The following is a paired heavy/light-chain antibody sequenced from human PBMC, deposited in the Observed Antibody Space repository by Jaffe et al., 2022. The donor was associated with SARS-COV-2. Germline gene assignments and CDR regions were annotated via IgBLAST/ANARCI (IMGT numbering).Light chain of an antibody. J-gene: IGKJ1*01. CDR1: QSISNY. CDR3: QQSDSMPWT. CDR2: LAS. V-gene: IGKV1-39*01. Sequence: DIQMTQSPSSLSASVGDRVTITCRASQSISNYLNWYQQKPGKAPKLLIYLASSLQSGVPSRFSGSGSGTDFTLTISSLQPEDFATYYCQQSDSMPWTFGQGTKVEIK.
Heavy chain of an antibody. V-gene: IGHV3-48*01. Sequence: EVQLVESGGNLVQPGGSLRLSCVASGFTFSSYNMNWVRQAPGKGLEWVSYISSGGTTYYADSVKGRFTISRDNAKNSLYLQMNRLRPEDTAIYYCANSGNYRLDYWGQGTLVAVSS. J-gene: IGHJ4*02. CDR3: ANSGNYRLDY. CDR2: ISSGGTT. CDR1: GFTFSSYN. D-gene: IGHD1-26*01.